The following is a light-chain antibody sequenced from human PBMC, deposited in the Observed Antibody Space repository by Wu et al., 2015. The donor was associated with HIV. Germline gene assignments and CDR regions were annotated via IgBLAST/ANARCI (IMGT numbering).Light chain of an antibody. CDR1: QSISSW. V-gene: IGKV1-5*03. J-gene: IGKJ4*01. Sequence: DIQMTQSPSTLSASVGDRVTITCRASQSISSWLAWYQQKPGKAPKLLIYKASSLESGVPSRFSGSGSGTEFTLTISSLQPDDFATYYCQQYDNYLVTFGGGTKVEDQT. CDR3: QQYDNYLVT. CDR2: KAS.